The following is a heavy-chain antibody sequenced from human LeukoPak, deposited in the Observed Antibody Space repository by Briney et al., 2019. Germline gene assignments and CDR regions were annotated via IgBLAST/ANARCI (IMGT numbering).Heavy chain of an antibody. J-gene: IGHJ4*02. CDR2: ISSDAGT. V-gene: IGHV3-66*01. CDR1: GFTVSNNY. CDR3: ARDQNY. Sequence: GGSLRLSCAASGFTVSNNYMSWVRQAPGKGLEWVSVISSDAGTYYADSVKGRFTSFRDNSKNTLYLQINSLRDEDTAVYYCARDQNYWGQGTLVTVSS.